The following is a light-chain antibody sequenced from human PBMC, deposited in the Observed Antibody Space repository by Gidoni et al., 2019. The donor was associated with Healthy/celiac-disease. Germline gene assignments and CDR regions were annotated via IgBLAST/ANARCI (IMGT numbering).Light chain of an antibody. Sequence: DIQLTQSPSSLSASVGDRVTITCRTSPSISSYLNWYQQKPGRAPKLLIYAASSLQSGVPSRVSSSGSGTEFTLTISSLQPEDFATYYCQQSYSTPSTFGQGTKLEIK. CDR1: PSISSY. V-gene: IGKV1-39*01. J-gene: IGKJ2*02. CDR2: AAS. CDR3: QQSYSTPST.